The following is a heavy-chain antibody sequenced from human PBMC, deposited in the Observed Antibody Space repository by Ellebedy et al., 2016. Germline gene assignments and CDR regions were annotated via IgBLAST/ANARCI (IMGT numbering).Heavy chain of an antibody. CDR1: GFSFSTFF. Sequence: GGSLRLSXTASGFSFSTFFMSWVRQAPGKGLEWVSTISAGSDTKRLAASVKGRFTISRDSSKNSVYLQMNNLRVEDTAVYYCRQGHYADLWGQGTLVTVSS. D-gene: IGHD4-17*01. CDR3: RQGHYADL. V-gene: IGHV3-23*01. J-gene: IGHJ4*02. CDR2: ISAGSDTK.